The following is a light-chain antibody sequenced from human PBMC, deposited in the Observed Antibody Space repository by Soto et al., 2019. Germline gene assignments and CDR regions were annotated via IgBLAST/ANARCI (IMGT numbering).Light chain of an antibody. CDR3: QQSYSTPQT. CDR1: QAIRND. J-gene: IGKJ1*01. CDR2: AAY. V-gene: IGKV1-39*01. Sequence: DIQMTQSPSSLSASVGDRVTITCRASQAIRNDLARYQQKPGKAPKLLIYAAYSSQSGVPSRFSGSGSRTDFTLTISSLQPEDFATYYCQQSYSTPQTFGQGTKVDIK.